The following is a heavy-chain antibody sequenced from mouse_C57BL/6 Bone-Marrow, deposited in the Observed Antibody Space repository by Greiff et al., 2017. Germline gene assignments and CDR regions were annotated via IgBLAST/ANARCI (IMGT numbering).Heavy chain of an antibody. J-gene: IGHJ3*01. CDR2: IDPSDSYT. Sequence: QVQLQQPGAELVMPGASVKLSCKASGYTFTSYWMHWVKQRPGQGLEWIGEIDPSDSYTNYNQKFKGKSTLTVDKSSSTAYMQLSSLTSEDSAVYYCASGSDSYGEFAYWGQGTMVTVSA. D-gene: IGHD1-1*02. CDR1: GYTFTSYW. CDR3: ASGSDSYGEFAY. V-gene: IGHV1-69*01.